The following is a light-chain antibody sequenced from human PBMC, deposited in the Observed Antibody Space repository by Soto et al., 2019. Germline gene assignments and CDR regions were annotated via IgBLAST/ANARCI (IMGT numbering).Light chain of an antibody. CDR2: NNN. CDR1: TSNIGINF. V-gene: IGLV1-47*02. Sequence: QSVLTQPPSASGTPGQRVTISCSGSTSNIGINFVFWYQQLPGTAPKLLIYNNNQRPSGVPDRFSGSKSGTSASLAISGLRSADEADYYCAAWDDSVTAGVFGGGTKLTVL. J-gene: IGLJ2*01. CDR3: AAWDDSVTAGV.